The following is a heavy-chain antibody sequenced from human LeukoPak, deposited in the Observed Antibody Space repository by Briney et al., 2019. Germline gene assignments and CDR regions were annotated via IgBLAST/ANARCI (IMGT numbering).Heavy chain of an antibody. D-gene: IGHD6-19*01. CDR1: GGSISSSSYY. CDR3: ARDVKYSSGWYQAGAFDI. J-gene: IGHJ3*02. Sequence: SETLSLTCTVSGGSISSSSYYWSWIRQPSGKGLEWIGYIYYSGSTNYNPSLKSRVTISVDTSKNQFFLKLSSVTAADTAVYYCARDVKYSSGWYQAGAFDIWGQGTMVTVSS. CDR2: IYYSGST. V-gene: IGHV4-61*01.